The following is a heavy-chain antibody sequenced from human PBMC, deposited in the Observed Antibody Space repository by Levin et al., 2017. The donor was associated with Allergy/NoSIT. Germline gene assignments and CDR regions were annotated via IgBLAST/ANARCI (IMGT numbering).Heavy chain of an antibody. CDR3: ARDGLSTVTTGRAFDI. D-gene: IGHD4-17*01. CDR1: GYTFTSYG. CDR2: ISAYNGNT. V-gene: IGHV1-18*01. Sequence: ASVKVSCKASGYTFTSYGISWVRQAPGQGLEGMGWISAYNGNTNYAQKLQGRVTMTTDTSTSTAYMELRSLRSDDTAVYYCARDGLSTVTTGRAFDIWGQGTMVTVSS. J-gene: IGHJ3*02.